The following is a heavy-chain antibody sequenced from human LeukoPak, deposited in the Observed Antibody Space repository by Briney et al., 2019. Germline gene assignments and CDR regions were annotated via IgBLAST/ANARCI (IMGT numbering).Heavy chain of an antibody. J-gene: IGHJ3*02. D-gene: IGHD3-10*01. CDR2: IYYSGST. CDR3: ASPKGITMVRGVIITFAFDI. CDR1: GGSISSSSYY. V-gene: IGHV4-39*01. Sequence: SETLSLTCTVSGGSISSSSYYWGWIRQPPGKGLEWIGSIYYSGSTYYNPSLKSRVTISVDTSKNQFSLKLSSVTAADTAVYYCASPKGITMVRGVIITFAFDIWGQGTMVTVSS.